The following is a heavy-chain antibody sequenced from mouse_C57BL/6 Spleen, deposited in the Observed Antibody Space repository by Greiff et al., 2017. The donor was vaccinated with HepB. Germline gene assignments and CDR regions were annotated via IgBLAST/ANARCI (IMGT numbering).Heavy chain of an antibody. Sequence: QVQLQQPGAELVKPGASVKLSCKASGYTFTSYWMQWVKQRPGQGLEWIGEIDPSDSYTNYNQKFKGKATLTVDTSSSTAYMQLSSLTSEDSAVYYCVYYSNYGYWGQGTTLTVSS. J-gene: IGHJ2*01. CDR1: GYTFTSYW. D-gene: IGHD2-5*01. CDR2: IDPSDSYT. V-gene: IGHV1-50*01. CDR3: VYYSNYGY.